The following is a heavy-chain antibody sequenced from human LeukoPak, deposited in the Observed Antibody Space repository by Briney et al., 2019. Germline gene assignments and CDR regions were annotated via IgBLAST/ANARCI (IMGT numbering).Heavy chain of an antibody. J-gene: IGHJ4*02. CDR1: GGTFSSYA. Sequence: SVKVSRKASGGTFSSYAISWVRQAPGQGLEWMGRIIPILGTANYAQKFQGRVTITTDESTSTAYMELSSLRSEDTAVYYCARDPLRDYVWGSYFDWGQGTLVTVSS. D-gene: IGHD3-16*01. V-gene: IGHV1-69*11. CDR2: IIPILGTA. CDR3: ARDPLRDYVWGSYFD.